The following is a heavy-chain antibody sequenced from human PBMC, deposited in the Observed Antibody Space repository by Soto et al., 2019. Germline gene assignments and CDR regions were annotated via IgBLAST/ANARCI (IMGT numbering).Heavy chain of an antibody. D-gene: IGHD6-19*01. CDR1: RGTFSSYT. CDR2: IIPILGIA. J-gene: IGHJ5*02. CDR3: ARTYSSGGFDP. Sequence: QVQLVQSGAEVKKPGSSVKVSCKASRGTFSSYTISWVRQAPGQGLEWMGRIIPILGIANYAQKFQGRVTITADKSTSTAYMELSSLRSEDTAVYYCARTYSSGGFDPWGQGTLVTVSS. V-gene: IGHV1-69*02.